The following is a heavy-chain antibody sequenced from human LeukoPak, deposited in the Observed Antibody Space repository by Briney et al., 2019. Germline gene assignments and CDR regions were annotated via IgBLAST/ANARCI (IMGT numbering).Heavy chain of an antibody. Sequence: GASVKVSCKASGGTFSSYAISWVRQVPGQGLEWMGGIIPIFGTANYAQKFQGRVTITTDESTSTAYMELSSLRSEDTAVYYCAAVDTAMVRGYYFDYWGQGTLVTVSS. V-gene: IGHV1-69*05. J-gene: IGHJ4*02. D-gene: IGHD5-18*01. CDR3: AAVDTAMVRGYYFDY. CDR1: GGTFSSYA. CDR2: IIPIFGTA.